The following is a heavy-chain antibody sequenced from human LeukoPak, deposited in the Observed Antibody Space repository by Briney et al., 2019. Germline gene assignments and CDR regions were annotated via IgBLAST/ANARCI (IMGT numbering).Heavy chain of an antibody. Sequence: SETLSLTCAVYGGSFSGYYWSWIRQPPGKGLEWIGEINHSGSTNYNPSLKSRVTISVDTSKNQFSLKLSSVTAADTAVYYCARDLSRVGWFDPWGQGTLVTVSS. V-gene: IGHV4-34*09. J-gene: IGHJ5*02. CDR1: GGSFSGYY. CDR2: INHSGST. D-gene: IGHD2-2*01. CDR3: ARDLSRVGWFDP.